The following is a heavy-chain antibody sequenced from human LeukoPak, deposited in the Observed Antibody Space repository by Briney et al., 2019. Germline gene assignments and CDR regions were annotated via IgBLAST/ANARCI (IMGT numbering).Heavy chain of an antibody. D-gene: IGHD4-17*01. CDR2: IIPIFGTA. Sequence: SVKVSCKASGGTFSSYAISWVRQAPGQGLEWMGGIIPIFGTANYAQKFQGRVTITADKSTSTAYMELSSLRSEDTAVYYCARGGAGDGDSDWGDAFDIWGQGTLVTVSS. CDR1: GGTFSSYA. CDR3: ARGGAGDGDSDWGDAFDI. V-gene: IGHV1-69*06. J-gene: IGHJ3*02.